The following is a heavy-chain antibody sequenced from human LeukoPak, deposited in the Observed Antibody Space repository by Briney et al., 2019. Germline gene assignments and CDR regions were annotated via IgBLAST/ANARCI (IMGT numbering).Heavy chain of an antibody. CDR1: GFTFGSFG. D-gene: IGHD3-16*01. CDR2: IWGDGGTQ. CDR3: ARDKGGGLDY. Sequence: GGSLRLSCAPSGFTFGSFGMHWVRQAPGKGLEWVAIIWGDGGTQYYGDSVKGRVTISRGNSKNMLYLQMNSLRAEDTAVYYCARDKGGGLDYWGQGTLVTVSS. J-gene: IGHJ4*02. V-gene: IGHV3-33*01.